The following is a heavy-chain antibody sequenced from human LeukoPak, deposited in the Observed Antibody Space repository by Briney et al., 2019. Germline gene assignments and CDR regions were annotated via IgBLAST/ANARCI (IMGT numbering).Heavy chain of an antibody. Sequence: PGEFLQISCKGSGYSFSSYWIGWGRQLPGKGVEWMGIIYPGDSEIKDSPSFQGQVTISADESIPTAYLQWSSLKASDTAMYYCARWRKGASGSFMFDYWGQGTLVTVSS. CDR3: ARWRKGASGSFMFDY. J-gene: IGHJ4*02. CDR1: GYSFSSYW. CDR2: IYPGDSEI. V-gene: IGHV5-51*01. D-gene: IGHD3-10*01.